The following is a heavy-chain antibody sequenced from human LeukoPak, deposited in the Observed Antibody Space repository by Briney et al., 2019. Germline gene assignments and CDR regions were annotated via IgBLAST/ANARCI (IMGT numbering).Heavy chain of an antibody. J-gene: IGHJ6*02. CDR1: GYTPTELS. V-gene: IGHV1-24*01. D-gene: IGHD3-10*01. CDR2: FDPEDGET. Sequence: AAVKVSCKVSGYTPTELSMHWVRQAPGKGVEWGWGFDPEDGETLYAQTFQRRVTMTEDTSTDTAYMELSSLRSDHTAMYYCATDQRGAGLGFRYGSGSFNGLDVWGQGTTVTVS. CDR3: ATDQRGAGLGFRYGSGSFNGLDV.